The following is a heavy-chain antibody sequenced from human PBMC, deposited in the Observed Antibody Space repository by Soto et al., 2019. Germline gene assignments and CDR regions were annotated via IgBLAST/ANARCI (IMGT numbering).Heavy chain of an antibody. V-gene: IGHV1-2*02. CDR1: GYTFTGYY. D-gene: IGHD5-18*01. J-gene: IGHJ4*02. Sequence: VSVKVSCKASGYTFTGYYMHWVRQAPGQGLEWMGWINPNSGGTNYAQKFQGRVTMTRDTSISTAYMELSRLRSDDTAVYYCARWSDEVGYSLIDYWGQGTLVTVSS. CDR2: INPNSGGT. CDR3: ARWSDEVGYSLIDY.